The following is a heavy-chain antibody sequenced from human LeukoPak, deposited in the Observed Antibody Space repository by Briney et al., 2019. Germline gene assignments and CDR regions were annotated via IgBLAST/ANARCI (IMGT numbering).Heavy chain of an antibody. CDR1: GGSISSGDYY. CDR3: ARLSRGAVADY. CDR2: IYYSGST. V-gene: IGHV4-30-4*08. J-gene: IGHJ4*02. D-gene: IGHD6-19*01. Sequence: SETLSLTCTVSGGSISSGDYYWSWIRQPPGKGLEWIGYIYYSGSTYYNPSLKSRVTISVDTSKNQFSLKLSSVTAADTAVYYCARLSRGAVADYWGQGTLVTVSS.